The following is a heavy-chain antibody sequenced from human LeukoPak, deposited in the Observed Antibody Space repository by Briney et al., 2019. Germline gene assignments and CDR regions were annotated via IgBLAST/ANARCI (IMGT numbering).Heavy chain of an antibody. CDR1: GFTFSSYW. CDR2: IKQDGSEK. D-gene: IGHD2-2*01. V-gene: IGHV3-7*01. Sequence: PGGSLRLSCAASGFTFSSYWMSWVRQAPGKGLEWVANIKQDGSEKYYVDSVKGRFTISRDNAKNSLYLQMNSLRGEDTAVYYCARDGYSSTSWGSGGFDYWGQGTLVTVSS. J-gene: IGHJ4*02. CDR3: ARDGYSSTSWGSGGFDY.